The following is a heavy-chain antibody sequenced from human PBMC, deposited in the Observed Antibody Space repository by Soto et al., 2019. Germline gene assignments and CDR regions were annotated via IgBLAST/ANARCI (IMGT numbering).Heavy chain of an antibody. V-gene: IGHV4-59*08. Sequence: PSETLSLTCTVSGGSISSYYWSWIRQPPGKGLEWIGYIYYSGSTNYNPSLKSRVTISVDTSKNQFSLKLSSVTAADTAVYYCARPHYYDSSGYPGDYGMDVWGQGTTVTVSS. J-gene: IGHJ6*02. CDR2: IYYSGST. CDR1: GGSISSYY. D-gene: IGHD3-22*01. CDR3: ARPHYYDSSGYPGDYGMDV.